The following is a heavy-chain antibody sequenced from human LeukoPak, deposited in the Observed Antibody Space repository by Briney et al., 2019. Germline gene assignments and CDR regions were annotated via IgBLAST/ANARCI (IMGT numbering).Heavy chain of an antibody. Sequence: GGSLRLSCAASGFTFSSYAMTWVRQAPGKGLEWVSTIHGGNTFYADSVKGRFTISRDNSKNTLYLQMTGLRAEDTTVYYCAKHKGPYNYDLSPFDYWGQGTLVTVSS. CDR1: GFTFSSYA. CDR2: IHGGNT. CDR3: AKHKGPYNYDLSPFDY. D-gene: IGHD5-18*01. V-gene: IGHV3-23*01. J-gene: IGHJ4*02.